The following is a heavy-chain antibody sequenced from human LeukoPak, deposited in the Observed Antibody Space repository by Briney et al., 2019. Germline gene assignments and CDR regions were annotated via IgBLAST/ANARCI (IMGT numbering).Heavy chain of an antibody. J-gene: IGHJ6*03. V-gene: IGHV4-61*02. CDR2: IYTSGST. CDR1: GGSISSGSYY. CDR3: AREKGDYGSGSYYRPYYYYMDV. D-gene: IGHD3-10*01. Sequence: PSETLSLTCTVSGGSISSGSYYWSWIRQPAGKGLEWIGRIYTSGSTNYNPSLESRVTISVDTSKNQFSLKLSSVTAADTAVYYCAREKGDYGSGSYYRPYYYYMDVWGKGTTVTVSS.